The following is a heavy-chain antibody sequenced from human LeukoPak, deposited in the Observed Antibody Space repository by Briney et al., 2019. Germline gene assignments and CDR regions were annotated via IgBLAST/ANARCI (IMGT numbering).Heavy chain of an antibody. D-gene: IGHD3-10*01. CDR3: ARGAMVRGVIKRGYYYYMDV. CDR1: GGSFSGYY. CDR2: INHSGST. Sequence: SETLSLTCAVYGGSFSGYYWSWLRQPPGKGLEWIGEINHSGSTNYNPSLKSRVTISVDTSKNQFSLKLSSVTAADTAVYYCARGAMVRGVIKRGYYYYMDVWGKGTTVTVSS. V-gene: IGHV4-34*01. J-gene: IGHJ6*03.